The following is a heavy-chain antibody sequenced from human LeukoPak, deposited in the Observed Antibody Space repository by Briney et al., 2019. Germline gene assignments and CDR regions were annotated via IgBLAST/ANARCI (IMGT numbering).Heavy chain of an antibody. J-gene: IGHJ5*02. CDR2: ISGSATTI. V-gene: IGHV3-48*03. CDR1: GFTFSSFE. Sequence: GGSLRLSCEASGFTFSSFEMNWVRRAPGKGPEFVSYISGSATTIYYADSVKGRFTISRDNAKNALYLEMNSLRAEDTAVYYCARRALPDLWGQGTLVTVSS. CDR3: ARRALPDL. D-gene: IGHD2-21*02.